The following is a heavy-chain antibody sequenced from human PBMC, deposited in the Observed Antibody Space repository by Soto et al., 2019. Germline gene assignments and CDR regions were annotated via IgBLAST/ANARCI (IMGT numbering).Heavy chain of an antibody. D-gene: IGHD6-19*01. Sequence: PGGSMRLSCAAAGLTFSSYGMHWVRQAPGKGLEWVAVIWYDGSNKYYADSVKGRFTISRDNSKNTLYLQMNSLRAEDTAVYYCAREIAVAGFDYWGQGTLVTVSS. CDR1: GLTFSSYG. CDR2: IWYDGSNK. CDR3: AREIAVAGFDY. J-gene: IGHJ4*02. V-gene: IGHV3-33*01.